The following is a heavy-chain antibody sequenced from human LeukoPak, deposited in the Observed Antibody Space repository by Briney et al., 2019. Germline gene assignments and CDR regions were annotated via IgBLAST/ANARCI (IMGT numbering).Heavy chain of an antibody. V-gene: IGHV4-39*01. CDR2: IYYSGST. J-gene: IGHJ5*02. CDR1: GGSISSSSYY. Sequence: YPSETLSLTCTVSGGSISSSSYYWGWIRQPPGKGLEWIGSIYYSGSTYYNPSLKSRVTISVDTSKNQFSLKLSSVTAADTAVYYCARVKGRLSWFDPWGQGTLFTVSS. CDR3: ARVKGRLSWFDP.